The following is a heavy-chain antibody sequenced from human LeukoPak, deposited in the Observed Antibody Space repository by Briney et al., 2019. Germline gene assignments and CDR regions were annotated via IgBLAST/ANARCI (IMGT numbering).Heavy chain of an antibody. D-gene: IGHD5-18*01. J-gene: IGHJ4*02. CDR2: IYCSGST. CDR3: ARPTAQGSYGYGGFDY. CDR1: GGSISSSSYY. Sequence: PSETLSLTCTVSGGSISSSSYYWGWIRQPPGKGLEWIGSIYCSGSTYYNPSLKSRVTMSVDTSKNQFSLKLSSVTAADTAVYYCARPTAQGSYGYGGFDYWGQGTLVTVSS. V-gene: IGHV4-39*01.